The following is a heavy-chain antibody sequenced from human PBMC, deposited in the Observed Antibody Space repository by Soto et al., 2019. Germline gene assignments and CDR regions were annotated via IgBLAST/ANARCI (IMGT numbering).Heavy chain of an antibody. J-gene: IGHJ5*02. D-gene: IGHD5-12*01. CDR3: ARGGEWLRHNWFDP. V-gene: IGHV4-59*01. CDR1: GGSISSYY. Sequence: SETLSLTCTVSGGSISSYYWSWIRQPPGKGLEWIGYIYYSGSTNYNPSLKSRVTLSVDTSKNQFSLKLSSVTAADTAVYYCARGGEWLRHNWFDPGGQGTRVTVSS. CDR2: IYYSGST.